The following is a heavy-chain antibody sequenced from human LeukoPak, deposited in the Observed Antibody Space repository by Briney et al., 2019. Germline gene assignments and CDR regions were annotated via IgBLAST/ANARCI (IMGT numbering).Heavy chain of an antibody. V-gene: IGHV3-23*01. D-gene: IGHD5-24*01. CDR3: AKEGRSLQTY. CDR2: ISGDGGST. CDR1: GFAFSNYA. J-gene: IGHJ4*02. Sequence: GGSLRLSCAASGFAFSNYAMNWVRQAPGKGLEWVAAISGDGGSTYYADSVKGRCTISRGNSKNTLYLQVNSLRAEDTAVYYCAKEGRSLQTYWGQGTLVTVSS.